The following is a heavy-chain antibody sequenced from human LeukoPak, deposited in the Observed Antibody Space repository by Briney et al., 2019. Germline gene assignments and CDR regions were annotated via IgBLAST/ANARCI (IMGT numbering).Heavy chain of an antibody. CDR3: AKDGLGYCSSTSCYKDY. CDR1: GFTFSSYA. Sequence: PGGSLRLSCAASGFTFSSYAMSWVRQAPGKGLEWVSAISGSGGSTYYADSVKGRFTISRDNSKNTLYLQMNSLRAEDTAVYYCAKDGLGYCSSTSCYKDYWGQGTLVTVSS. V-gene: IGHV3-23*01. CDR2: ISGSGGST. J-gene: IGHJ4*02. D-gene: IGHD2-2*02.